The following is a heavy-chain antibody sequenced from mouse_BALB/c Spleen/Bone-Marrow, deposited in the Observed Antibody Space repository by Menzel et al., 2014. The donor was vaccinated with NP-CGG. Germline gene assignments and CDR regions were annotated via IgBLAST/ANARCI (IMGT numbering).Heavy chain of an antibody. Sequence: DLVKPGASVKLSCKASGYTFTSYWINWIKQRPGQGLEWIGRIAPGSGSTYYNEMFKGKATLIVDTSSSTAYIQLSSLPSEDSAVYFCARGGLHYFDYWGQGTTLTVSS. J-gene: IGHJ2*01. CDR3: ARGGLHYFDY. V-gene: IGHV1S41*01. CDR1: GYTFTSYW. CDR2: IAPGSGST. D-gene: IGHD3-3*01.